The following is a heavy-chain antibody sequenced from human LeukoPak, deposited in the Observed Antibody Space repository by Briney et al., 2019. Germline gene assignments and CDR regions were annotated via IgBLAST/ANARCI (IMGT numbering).Heavy chain of an antibody. CDR2: INSDGSST. CDR3: ARSGGDAFDI. D-gene: IGHD3-10*01. J-gene: IGHJ3*02. CDR1: GLTLSSYW. V-gene: IGHV3-74*01. Sequence: PGGSLRLSCTASGLTLSSYWMHWVRQAPGKGLVWVSRINSDGSSTSYADSVKGRFIISRDNAKNTLYLQMSSLRAEDTAVYYCARSGGDAFDIWGQGTVVTVSS.